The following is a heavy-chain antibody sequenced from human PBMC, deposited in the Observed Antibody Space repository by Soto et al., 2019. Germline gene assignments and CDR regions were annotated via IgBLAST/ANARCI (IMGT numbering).Heavy chain of an antibody. J-gene: IGHJ4*02. CDR1: GDLFNQYD. CDR2: IYSSGST. V-gene: IGHV4-59*12. D-gene: IGHD2-8*02. Sequence: PSEALSLTCTVSGDLFNQYDWSWIRQPPGKGLEWIGNIYSSGSTNYNPSLKSRVTISVDTSKNQFSLKLTSVTAADTAVYYCARDKITGLFDYWGQGTLVTVSS. CDR3: ARDKITGLFDY.